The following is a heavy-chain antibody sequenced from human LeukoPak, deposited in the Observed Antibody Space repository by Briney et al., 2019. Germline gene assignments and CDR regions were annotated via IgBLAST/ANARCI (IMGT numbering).Heavy chain of an antibody. Sequence: ASVKISCTASGYTFIRYYIHWVRQAPGQGLEWMGWINPNTGGTNYAQKFQGRVTMTRDTSINTVYMDLSRLGSDDTAVYYCARTYCDTTACSNWFVPWGQGTLVTVSS. CDR2: INPNTGGT. CDR1: GYTFIRYY. J-gene: IGHJ5*02. CDR3: ARTYCDTTACSNWFVP. V-gene: IGHV1-2*02. D-gene: IGHD2/OR15-2a*01.